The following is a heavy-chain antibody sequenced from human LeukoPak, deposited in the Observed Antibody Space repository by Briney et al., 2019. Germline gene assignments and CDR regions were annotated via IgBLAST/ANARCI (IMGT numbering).Heavy chain of an antibody. Sequence: SVKVSCKASGYTFTGYYMHWVRQAPGQGLEWMGWINPNSGGTNYAQKFQGRVTMTRDTSISTAYMELSRLRSDDTAVYYCARVSSGTRDAFDIWGQGTMVTVSS. J-gene: IGHJ3*02. V-gene: IGHV1-2*02. CDR1: GYTFTGYY. D-gene: IGHD3-10*01. CDR3: ARVSSGTRDAFDI. CDR2: INPNSGGT.